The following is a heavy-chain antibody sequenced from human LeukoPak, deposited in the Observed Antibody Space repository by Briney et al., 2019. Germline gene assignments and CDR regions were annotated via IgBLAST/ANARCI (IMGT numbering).Heavy chain of an antibody. J-gene: IGHJ6*03. Sequence: WASVKVSCKVSGYTRTELSMHWVRQAPGKGLEWMGGFDPEDGETIYAQKFQGRVTMTEDTSTDTAYMELSNLRSEDTAFYYCATGLGAGGYYYYMDVWGKGTTVTISS. CDR1: GYTRTELS. CDR3: ATGLGAGGYYYYMDV. CDR2: FDPEDGET. V-gene: IGHV1-24*01. D-gene: IGHD1-26*01.